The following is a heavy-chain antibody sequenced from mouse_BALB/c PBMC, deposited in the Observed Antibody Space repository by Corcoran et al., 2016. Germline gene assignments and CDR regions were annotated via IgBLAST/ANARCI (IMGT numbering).Heavy chain of an antibody. J-gene: IGHJ2*01. Sequence: EVQLQQSGAELVKTGASVKLSCTASGFNIKDTYMHWVKQRPEQGLEWIGRIDPANGNTKYDPKFQGKATITADTSSNTAYLQLSSLTSEDTAVYYCARRVTTVVSHFDYWGQGTTLTVSS. V-gene: IGHV14-3*02. CDR3: ARRVTTVVSHFDY. CDR2: IDPANGNT. CDR1: GFNIKDTY. D-gene: IGHD1-1*01.